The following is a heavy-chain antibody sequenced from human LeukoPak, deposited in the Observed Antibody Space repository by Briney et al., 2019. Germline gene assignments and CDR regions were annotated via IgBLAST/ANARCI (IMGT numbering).Heavy chain of an antibody. J-gene: IGHJ5*02. V-gene: IGHV4-39*01. D-gene: IGHD2-2*02. CDR2: IYYSGST. CDR1: GGSISSSSYY. Sequence: SETLSLTCTVSGGSISSSSYYWGWIRQPPGKGLEWIGSIYYSGSTYYNPSLKSRVTISVDTSKNQFSLKLSSVIAADTAVYYCASYCSSTSCYIPWFDPWGQGTLVTVSS. CDR3: ASYCSSTSCYIPWFDP.